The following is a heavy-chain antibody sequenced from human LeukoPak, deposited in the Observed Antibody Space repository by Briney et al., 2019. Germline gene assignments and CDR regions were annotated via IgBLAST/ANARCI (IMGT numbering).Heavy chain of an antibody. CDR1: GFSVSSNY. CDR3: AKGLWSGYHYYFDY. D-gene: IGHD3-3*01. CDR2: IHSGGST. J-gene: IGHJ4*02. Sequence: PGGSLRLSCAASGFSVSSNYMSWVRQAPGKGLEWVSIIHSGGSTYYADSVKGRFTISRDSSKNTLCLQMNSLSAEDTAVYYCAKGLWSGYHYYFDYWGQGTLVTVSS. V-gene: IGHV3-66*01.